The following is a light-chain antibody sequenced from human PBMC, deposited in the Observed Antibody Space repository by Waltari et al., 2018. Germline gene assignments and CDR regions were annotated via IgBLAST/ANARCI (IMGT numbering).Light chain of an antibody. CDR2: RSA. CDR1: HSVTDW. J-gene: IGKJ2*01. CDR3: QQYSNFPYT. V-gene: IGKV1-5*03. Sequence: DIQITQSPSTLSASVGDRVTFTCRARHSVTDWLAWYQQKPGRAPKLLIYRSATLDTGGPSRFSGSGSGTDFSLTVSSVQPDDFATYYGQQYSNFPYTFGQGTELEIK.